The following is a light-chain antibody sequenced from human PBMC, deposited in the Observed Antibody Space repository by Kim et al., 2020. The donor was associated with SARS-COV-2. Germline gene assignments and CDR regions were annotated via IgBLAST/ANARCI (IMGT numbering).Light chain of an antibody. J-gene: IGLJ2*01. CDR2: YDS. Sequence: APGETARITCGGSNIGSKSVHWYQQRPGQAPVLVIYYDSDRPSGIPERFSGSNSGNTATLTLSRVEAGDEADYFCQVWDSSGDHPVFGGGTKLTVL. CDR1: NIGSKS. V-gene: IGLV3-21*04. CDR3: QVWDSSGDHPV.